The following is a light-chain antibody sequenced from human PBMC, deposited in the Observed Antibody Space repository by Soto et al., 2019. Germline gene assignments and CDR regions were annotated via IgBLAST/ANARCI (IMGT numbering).Light chain of an antibody. J-gene: IGLJ3*02. CDR1: SNDVGAYNY. CDR2: EVD. V-gene: IGLV2-14*01. CDR3: SSYTVINTAV. Sequence: QSALTQPASVSGSPGQSISISCTGSSNDVGAYNYVAWYQQKPGKAPKLLIYEVDNRPSGISHRFSGSKSGNTASLTISGLQTEDEADYYCSSYTVINTAVFGGGTKLAVL.